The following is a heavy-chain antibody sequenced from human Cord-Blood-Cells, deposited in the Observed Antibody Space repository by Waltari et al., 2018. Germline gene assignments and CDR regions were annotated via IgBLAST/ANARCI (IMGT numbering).Heavy chain of an antibody. V-gene: IGHV1-2*02. CDR1: GYTFAGYY. CDR3: ARAGLYCGGDCYPEAFDI. CDR2: INPNSGGT. J-gene: IGHJ3*02. Sequence: QVQLVQPGAEVKKPGASVKVSCTASGYTFAGYYLPWGRQGLGTGLEWMGWINPNSGGTNYAQKFQGRVTMTRDTSISTAYMELSRLRSDDTAVYYCARAGLYCGGDCYPEAFDIWGQGTMVTVSS. D-gene: IGHD2-21*01.